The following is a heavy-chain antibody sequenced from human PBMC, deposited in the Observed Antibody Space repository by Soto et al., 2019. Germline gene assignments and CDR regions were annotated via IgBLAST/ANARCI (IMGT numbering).Heavy chain of an antibody. Sequence: QVTLKESGPALVKPTETLTLTCTVSCFSLTTAKMGVSWIRQPPGKALEWLAHIFSDNERSYSTSLQGRLTISKDTSGSQVVLSMTNVDPVDTATYYCARMNVDSYQFYYAMDVWGQGTTVTVSS. CDR2: IFSDNER. CDR3: ARMNVDSYQFYYAMDV. V-gene: IGHV2-26*01. CDR1: CFSLTTAKMG. D-gene: IGHD4-17*01. J-gene: IGHJ6*02.